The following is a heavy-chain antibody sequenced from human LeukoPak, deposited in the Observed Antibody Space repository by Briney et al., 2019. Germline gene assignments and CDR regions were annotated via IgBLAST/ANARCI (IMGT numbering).Heavy chain of an antibody. CDR1: GGSISSYY. CDR3: ARGLIRSGWYYDAFDI. CDR2: IYYSGST. V-gene: IGHV4-59*01. J-gene: IGHJ3*02. D-gene: IGHD6-19*01. Sequence: SETLSLTCTVSGGSISSYYWSWIRQPPGKGLEWIGYIYYSGSTNYNPSLKSRVTISVDTSKNQFSLKLSSVAAADTAVYYCARGLIRSGWYYDAFDIWGQGTMVTVSS.